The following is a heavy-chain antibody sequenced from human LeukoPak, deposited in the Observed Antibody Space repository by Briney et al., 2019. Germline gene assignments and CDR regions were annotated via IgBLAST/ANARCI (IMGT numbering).Heavy chain of an antibody. J-gene: IGHJ4*02. CDR2: IKTDGSEK. V-gene: IGHV3-7*01. CDR3: ARDSTDTAMVDY. D-gene: IGHD5-18*01. Sequence: GGSLRLSCEGSGFTFSNYWMGWVRQAPGKGLQWVANIKTDGSEKYYVDSVKGRFTISRDNAKNSLYLQMNSLRAEDTAVYYCARDSTDTAMVDYWGQGTLVTVSS. CDR1: GFTFSNYW.